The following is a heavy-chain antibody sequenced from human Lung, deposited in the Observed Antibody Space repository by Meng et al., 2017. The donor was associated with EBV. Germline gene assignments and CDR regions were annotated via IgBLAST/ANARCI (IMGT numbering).Heavy chain of an antibody. Sequence: GERVDAGGGGVQPRRSLRLSCAASGFTFSNYGMHWVRQAPGEGLEWVAAISYHGSDKFYVDSVKGRFTISRDNSKNTLYLQMNGLRAEDTAVYYCVKAATVVTSLYFDYWGQGTLVTVSS. V-gene: IGHV3-30*18. CDR1: GFTFSNYG. CDR3: VKAATVVTSLYFDY. CDR2: ISYHGSDK. D-gene: IGHD4-23*01. J-gene: IGHJ4*02.